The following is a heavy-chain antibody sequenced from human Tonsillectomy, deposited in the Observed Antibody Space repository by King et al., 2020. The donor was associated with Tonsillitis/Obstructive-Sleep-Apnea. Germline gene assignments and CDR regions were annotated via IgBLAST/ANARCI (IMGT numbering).Heavy chain of an antibody. V-gene: IGHV3-30*18. J-gene: IGHJ4*02. CDR3: AKDNSGSYYEGSDY. CDR2: ISYDGSNK. CDR1: GFTFSSYG. D-gene: IGHD1-26*01. Sequence: VQLVESGGGMVQPGRSLRLSCAASGFTFSSYGMHWVRQAPGKGLEWVAVISYDGSNKYYADSVKGRFTISRDNSKNTLYLQMNSLRAEDTAVYYCAKDNSGSYYEGSDYWGQGTLVTVSS.